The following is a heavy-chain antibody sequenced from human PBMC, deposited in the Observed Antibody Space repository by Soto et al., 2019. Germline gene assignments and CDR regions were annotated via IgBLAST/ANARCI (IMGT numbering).Heavy chain of an antibody. CDR3: TTSRTAGRGYYYYGMDV. J-gene: IGHJ6*02. D-gene: IGHD6-13*01. Sequence: GGSLRLSCAASGFTFSNAWMNWVRQAPGKGLEWVGRIKSKTDGGTTDYAAPVKGRFTISRDDSKNTLYLQMNSLKTEDTAVYYCTTSRTAGRGYYYYGMDVWGQGTTVTVSS. CDR1: GFTFSNAW. CDR2: IKSKTDGGTT. V-gene: IGHV3-15*07.